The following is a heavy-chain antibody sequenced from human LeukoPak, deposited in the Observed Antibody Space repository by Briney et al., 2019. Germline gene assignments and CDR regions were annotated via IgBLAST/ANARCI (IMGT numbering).Heavy chain of an antibody. Sequence: ASVKVSCKSSGYTFTGYYMHGVRQAPGQGLEWMGWISAYNGNTNYAQKLQGRVTMTTDTSTSTAYMELRSLRSDDTAVYYCARPPRGSYYGPSHFDYWGQGTLVTVSS. J-gene: IGHJ4*02. CDR2: ISAYNGNT. CDR1: GYTFTGYY. CDR3: ARPPRGSYYGPSHFDY. D-gene: IGHD1-26*01. V-gene: IGHV1-18*04.